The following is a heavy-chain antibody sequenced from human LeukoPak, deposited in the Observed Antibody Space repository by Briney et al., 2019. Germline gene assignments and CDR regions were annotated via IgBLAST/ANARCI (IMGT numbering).Heavy chain of an antibody. CDR2: IYHRGST. Sequence: PSETLSLTCTVSGYPISRGYYWGWIRQPPGKGLEGIGGIYHRGSTYYNPSLKSRVTISVDTSKNQFSLKLNSVTAAATAVYYCARYRNCGSDCYDAFDIWGQGTMVTVSS. CDR1: GYPISRGYY. D-gene: IGHD2-21*02. V-gene: IGHV4-38-2*02. CDR3: ARYRNCGSDCYDAFDI. J-gene: IGHJ3*02.